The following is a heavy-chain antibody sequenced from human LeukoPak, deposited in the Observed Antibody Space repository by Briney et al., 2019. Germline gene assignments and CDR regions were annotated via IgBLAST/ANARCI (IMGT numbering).Heavy chain of an antibody. CDR1: GFTFSSHW. CDR2: IKQDGSEK. J-gene: IGHJ4*02. D-gene: IGHD6-13*01. Sequence: PGGSLRLPCAASGFTFSSHWMSWVRQAPGKGLEWVANIKQDGSEKYYVDSVKGRFTISRDNAKNSLYLQMNSLRAEDTAVYYCARVSGSSSWYYFDYWGQGTLVTVSS. V-gene: IGHV3-7*01. CDR3: ARVSGSSSWYYFDY.